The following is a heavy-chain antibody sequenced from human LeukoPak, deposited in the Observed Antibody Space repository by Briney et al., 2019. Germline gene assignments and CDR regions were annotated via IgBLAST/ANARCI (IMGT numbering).Heavy chain of an antibody. CDR1: GFTFSSYA. V-gene: IGHV3-23*01. CDR3: AKDEGDRYFDWLLLVY. J-gene: IGHJ4*02. D-gene: IGHD3-9*01. CDR2: ISGSGGST. Sequence: PGGSLRLSCAASGFTFSSYALSWVRQAPGKGLEWVSGISGSGGSTYYADSVKGRFTISRDNSKNTLFLQMNSLRAEDTAVYYCAKDEGDRYFDWLLLVYWGQGTLVTVSS.